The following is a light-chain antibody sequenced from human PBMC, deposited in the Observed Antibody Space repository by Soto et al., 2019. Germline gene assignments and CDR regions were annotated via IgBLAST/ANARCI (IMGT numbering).Light chain of an antibody. Sequence: DLQTPQSPSTLSASVGDGVTITGRASQPVNTWLAWYQQKPWKAPKVLIFDASSLKTGVPSRFSGSGSGTEFTLTISNLQPDDFATYYCQQYDSYSSGPFGQGTKVDIK. CDR3: QQYDSYSSGP. CDR1: QPVNTW. V-gene: IGKV1-5*01. CDR2: DAS. J-gene: IGKJ1*01.